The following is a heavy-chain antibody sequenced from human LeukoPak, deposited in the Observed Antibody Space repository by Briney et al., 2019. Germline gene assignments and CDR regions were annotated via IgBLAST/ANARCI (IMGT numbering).Heavy chain of an antibody. CDR3: AKGVPAASYYYYAMDV. CDR2: ISSSGGST. D-gene: IGHD2-2*01. V-gene: IGHV3-23*01. Sequence: PGGSLRLSCAASRSTFISYAMTWVRQAPGKGLEWVSSISSSGGSTYYADSVKGRFAISRDNSKNTLYLQMNSLRAEDTAVYYCAKGVPAASYYYYAMDVWGQGTTVTVSS. J-gene: IGHJ6*02. CDR1: RSTFISYA.